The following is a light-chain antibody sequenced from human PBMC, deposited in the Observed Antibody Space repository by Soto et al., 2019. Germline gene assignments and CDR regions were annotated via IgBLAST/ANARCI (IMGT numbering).Light chain of an antibody. Sequence: QAVVTQEPSLTASPGGTVTLTCGSSTGAVTSGHYPYWFQQKPGQAPRTLIYDTSNKHSWTPARFSGSLLGGKAALTLSGAQPEDEAEYYCLLSYSGADAVFGGGTQLTVL. V-gene: IGLV7-46*01. J-gene: IGLJ7*01. CDR2: DTS. CDR1: TGAVTSGHY. CDR3: LLSYSGADAV.